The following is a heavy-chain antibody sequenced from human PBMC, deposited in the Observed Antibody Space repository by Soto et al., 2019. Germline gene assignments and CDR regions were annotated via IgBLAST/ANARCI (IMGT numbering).Heavy chain of an antibody. CDR1: GVSISSNYY. CDR2: ISHIGSV. V-gene: IGHV4-4*02. Sequence: QVLLQESGPGLVQPSGTLSLSCAVSGVSISSNYYWGWVRQSPGKGLEWLGDISHIGSVNYSPSLMSRVTISMDRSENQFSLKLNSVPAADTAVYYCVRSFGWYAIDYWGQGTLVIVSS. CDR3: VRSFGWYAIDY. J-gene: IGHJ4*02. D-gene: IGHD6-19*01.